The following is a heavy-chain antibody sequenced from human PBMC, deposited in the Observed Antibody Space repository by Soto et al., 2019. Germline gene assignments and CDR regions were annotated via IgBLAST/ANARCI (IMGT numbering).Heavy chain of an antibody. V-gene: IGHV3-21*01. Sequence: GGSLRLAGTASGFTFNSYNMNWVLQAPGRGLEWVSSISSRGSYMYYADSVRGRFTISRDNARNSLFLQMNSLTVEDTAIYYCERVVIGGTESASDIWRQGTMVTVPS. J-gene: IGHJ3*02. D-gene: IGHD1-26*01. CDR1: GFTFNSYN. CDR2: ISSRGSYM. CDR3: ERVVIGGTESASDI.